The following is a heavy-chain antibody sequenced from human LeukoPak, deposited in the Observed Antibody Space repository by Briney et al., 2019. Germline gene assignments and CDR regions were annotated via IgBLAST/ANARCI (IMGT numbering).Heavy chain of an antibody. V-gene: IGHV1-8*03. CDR1: GYTFTSYD. Sequence: ASVKVSCKASGYTFTSYDINWVRQATGQGLEWMGWMNPNSSNTGYAQKFQGRVTITRNTSISTAYMELSSLGSEDTAVYYCARAVQLERRALGYWGQGTLVTVSS. J-gene: IGHJ4*02. D-gene: IGHD1-1*01. CDR2: MNPNSSNT. CDR3: ARAVQLERRALGY.